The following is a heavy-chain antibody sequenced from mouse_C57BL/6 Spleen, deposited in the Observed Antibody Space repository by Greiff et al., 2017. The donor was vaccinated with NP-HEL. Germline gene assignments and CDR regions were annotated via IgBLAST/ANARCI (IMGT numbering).Heavy chain of an antibody. CDR2: ISDGGSYT. CDR1: GFTFSSYA. CDR3: ARDGALYDGSSRYYFDY. J-gene: IGHJ2*01. D-gene: IGHD1-1*01. V-gene: IGHV5-4*01. Sequence: DVQLVESGGGLVKPGGSLKLSCAASGFTFSSYAMSWVRQTPEKRLEWVATISDGGSYTYYPDNVKGRFTISRDNAKNNLYLQMSHLKSEDTAMYYCARDGALYDGSSRYYFDYWGQGTTLTVSS.